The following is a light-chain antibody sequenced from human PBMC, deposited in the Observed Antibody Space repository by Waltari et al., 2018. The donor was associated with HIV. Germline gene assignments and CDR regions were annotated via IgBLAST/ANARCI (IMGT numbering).Light chain of an antibody. CDR2: EVS. CDR1: SSDVGVSNY. J-gene: IGLJ3*02. Sequence: QSALTQPASVSGSPGQSITISCPGTSSDVGVSNYVSWYQQHPGKAPKLIIYEVSNRPSGVSNRFSGSKSGNTASLTISGLQAEDEADYYCSSYTSSSTSEVFGGGTKLTVL. CDR3: SSYTSSSTSEV. V-gene: IGLV2-14*01.